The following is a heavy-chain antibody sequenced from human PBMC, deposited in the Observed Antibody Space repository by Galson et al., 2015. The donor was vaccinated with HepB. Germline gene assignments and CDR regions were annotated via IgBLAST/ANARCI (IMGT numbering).Heavy chain of an antibody. D-gene: IGHD2-2*01. CDR2: IYHSGDT. Sequence: TLSLTCTVSGGSISSGGYYWSWIRQHPGKGLEWIGYIYHSGDTYYNPSLKSRVTISVDTSKNQFSLKLSSVTAADTAVYYCARVRGGCSSPTCLEVNFDCWGQGTLVTVSS. J-gene: IGHJ4*02. CDR3: ARVRGGCSSPTCLEVNFDC. CDR1: GGSISSGGYY. V-gene: IGHV4-31*03.